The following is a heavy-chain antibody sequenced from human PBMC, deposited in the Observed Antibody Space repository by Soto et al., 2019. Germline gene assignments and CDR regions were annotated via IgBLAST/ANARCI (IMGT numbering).Heavy chain of an antibody. CDR3: ARVPLNILTGYYMGVPIDY. D-gene: IGHD3-9*01. J-gene: IGHJ4*02. CDR2: ISAYNGNT. CDR1: GYTFTSYG. Sequence: ASVKVSCKASGYTFTSYGISWVRQAPGQGLEWMGWISAYNGNTNYAQKLQGRVTMTSDTSTSTAYMELRSLRSDDTAVYYCARVPLNILTGYYMGVPIDYWGQGTLVTVSS. V-gene: IGHV1-18*01.